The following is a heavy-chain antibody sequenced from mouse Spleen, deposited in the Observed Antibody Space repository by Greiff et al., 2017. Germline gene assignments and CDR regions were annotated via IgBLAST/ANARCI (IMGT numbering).Heavy chain of an antibody. Sequence: EVQLQQSGPELVKPGASVKISCKASGYSFTDYNMNWVKQSNGKSLEWIGVINPNYGTTSYNQKFKGKATLTVDQSSSTAYMQLNSLTSEDSAVYYCAREEGYGSSRYWYFDVWGAGTTVTVSS. D-gene: IGHD1-1*01. CDR3: AREEGYGSSRYWYFDV. CDR1: GYSFTDYN. J-gene: IGHJ1*01. CDR2: INPNYGTT. V-gene: IGHV1-39*01.